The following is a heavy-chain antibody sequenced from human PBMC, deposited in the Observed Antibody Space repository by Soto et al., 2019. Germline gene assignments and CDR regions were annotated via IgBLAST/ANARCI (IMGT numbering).Heavy chain of an antibody. CDR3: ARAQWELDY. Sequence: GPLRPSCEASGFTFSDYYMSWIRQAPGKGLEWVSYISTTGSFTNYADSLKGRFTISRDNAKNSLYLQINSLRADDTAVYYCARAQWELDYWGQGTLVTVSS. D-gene: IGHD1-26*01. V-gene: IGHV3-11*06. CDR2: ISTTGSFT. CDR1: GFTFSDYY. J-gene: IGHJ4*02.